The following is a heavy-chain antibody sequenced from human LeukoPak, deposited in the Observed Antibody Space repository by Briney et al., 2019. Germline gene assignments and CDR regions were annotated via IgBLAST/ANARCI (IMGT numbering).Heavy chain of an antibody. CDR3: ARHHTIQTGTGVFDY. D-gene: IGHD1/OR15-1a*01. CDR2: IYYSGYT. V-gene: IGHV4-59*08. CDR1: GCSLSSYY. J-gene: IGHJ4*02. Sequence: WETLSLTCTVSGCSLSSYYWSWIRQPPGKGLEWIGYIYYSGYTKYNPSLKSRVTISVETSKNQFSLMLSSVTAADTAMYYCARHHTIQTGTGVFDYWGQGTLVTVSS.